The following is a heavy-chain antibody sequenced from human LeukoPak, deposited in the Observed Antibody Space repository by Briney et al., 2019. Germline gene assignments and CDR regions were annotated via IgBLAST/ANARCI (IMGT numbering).Heavy chain of an antibody. V-gene: IGHV4-59*01. CDR2: IHFSGGS. J-gene: IGHJ4*02. D-gene: IGHD2-15*01. CDR3: ARYCSGENCYSRSYDY. CDR1: GGSISGYF. Sequence: AETLSLTCTVSGGSISGYFWSWIRQPPGKGLEWIGYIHFSGGSSYNASLRGRLTISVDTSKTQFSLKLSSVTAADTAVYYCARYCSGENCYSRSYDYWGQGTLVTVSS.